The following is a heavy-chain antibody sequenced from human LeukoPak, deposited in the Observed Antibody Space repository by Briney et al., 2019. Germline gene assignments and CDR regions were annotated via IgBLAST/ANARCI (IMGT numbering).Heavy chain of an antibody. D-gene: IGHD4-4*01. V-gene: IGHV3-21*01. CDR3: ASKTTVTTRGGIIDY. J-gene: IGHJ4*02. CDR1: GFTFSSYS. Sequence: PGGSLRLSCAASGFTFSSYSMNWVRQAPGKGLEWVSSISSSSSYIYYADSVKGRFTISRDNAKNSLYLQMNSLRAEDTAVYYCASKTTVTTRGGIIDYWGQGTLVTVSS. CDR2: ISSSSSYI.